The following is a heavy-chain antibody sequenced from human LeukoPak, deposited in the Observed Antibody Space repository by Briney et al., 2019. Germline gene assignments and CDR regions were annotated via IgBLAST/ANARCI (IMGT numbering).Heavy chain of an antibody. J-gene: IGHJ4*02. CDR2: IYSGGTT. CDR3: AGDSSGYYGFDY. CDR1: GFTLSGNY. Sequence: GGSLRLSCAASGFTLSGNYMSWVRQAPGKGLEWVSVIYSGGTTYYADSVKGRFTISRDNSKNTLYLQMNSLRAEDTAVYYCAGDSSGYYGFDYWGQGTLVTVSS. D-gene: IGHD3-22*01. V-gene: IGHV3-66*01.